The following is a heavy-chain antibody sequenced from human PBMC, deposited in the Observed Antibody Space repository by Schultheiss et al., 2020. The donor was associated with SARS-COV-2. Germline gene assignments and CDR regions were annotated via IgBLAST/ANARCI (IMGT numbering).Heavy chain of an antibody. J-gene: IGHJ4*02. D-gene: IGHD3-10*01. V-gene: IGHV4-59*01. CDR3: ARVRGYYGSGSYVDY. Sequence: SETLSLTCTVSGGSISSYYWSWIRQPPGKGLEWIGYIYYSGSTNYNPSLKSRVTISVDTSKNQFSLKLSSVTAADTAVYYCARVRGYYGSGSYVDYWGQGTLVTVSS. CDR2: IYYSGST. CDR1: GGSISSYY.